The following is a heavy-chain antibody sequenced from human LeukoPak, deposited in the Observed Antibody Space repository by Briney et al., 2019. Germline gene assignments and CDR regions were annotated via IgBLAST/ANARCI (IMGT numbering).Heavy chain of an antibody. CDR3: ARLRFDFWSGYTHPYFDY. V-gene: IGHV4-39*01. CDR1: GGSISSSRYS. Sequence: KPSETLSLTCTVSGGSISSSRYSWGWIRQPPGKGLEWIGSIYYSGTTYYNPSLKSRVTISVDTSKIQFSLKLSSVAATDTAAYFCARLRFDFWSGYTHPYFDYWGQGTLVTVSS. J-gene: IGHJ4*02. CDR2: IYYSGTT. D-gene: IGHD3-3*01.